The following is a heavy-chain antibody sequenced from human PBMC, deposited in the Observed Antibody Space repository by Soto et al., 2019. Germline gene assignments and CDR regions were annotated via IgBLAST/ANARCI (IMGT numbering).Heavy chain of an antibody. D-gene: IGHD3-9*01. CDR1: GLSFSSDN. CDR2: ISGSGGST. V-gene: IGHV3-23*01. Sequence: PGGSLRLSCAASGLSFSSDNMIWVRQAPGKGLEWVSSISGSGGSTYYADSVKGRFTISRDNSKNTLYLEMNSLRAEDTAVYYCARDDAYYDILTAFYFDYWGQGTLVTVSS. J-gene: IGHJ4*02. CDR3: ARDDAYYDILTAFYFDY.